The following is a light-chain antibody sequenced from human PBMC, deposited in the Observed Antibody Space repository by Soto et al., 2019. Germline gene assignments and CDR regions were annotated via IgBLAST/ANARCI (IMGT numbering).Light chain of an antibody. V-gene: IGKV1D-13*01. J-gene: IGKJ5*01. CDR1: QGISSA. Sequence: AIQLTQSPSSLSASVGDRGTITCRASQGISSALAWYQQKPGKAPKLLIYDASSLESGVASRFSGSGSGTDFTLTISSLQPEDFATYYCQQFNNYPITFGQGTRLEIK. CDR3: QQFNNYPIT. CDR2: DAS.